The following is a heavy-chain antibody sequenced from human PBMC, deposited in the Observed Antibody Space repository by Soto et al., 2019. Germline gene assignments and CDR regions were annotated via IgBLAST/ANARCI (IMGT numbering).Heavy chain of an antibody. CDR3: ARDRYYDFYSGSIGDY. CDR2: IKQDGSEK. D-gene: IGHD3-3*01. Sequence: GGSLRLSCAASGFTFSSYWMSWVRQAPGKGLEWVGNIKQDGSEKYYVDSVKGRFTISRDNARNSLYLQMNSLRAEDTAVYYCARDRYYDFYSGSIGDYWGQGTLVTVSS. V-gene: IGHV3-7*05. J-gene: IGHJ4*02. CDR1: GFTFSSYW.